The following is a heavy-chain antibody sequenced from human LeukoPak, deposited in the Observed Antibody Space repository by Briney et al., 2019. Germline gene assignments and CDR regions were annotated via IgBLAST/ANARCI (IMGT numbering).Heavy chain of an antibody. J-gene: IGHJ4*02. V-gene: IGHV1-46*01. CDR2: INPSDGST. D-gene: IGHD2-15*01. CDR1: GYTFTSYY. Sequence: ASVKVSCKASGYTFTSYYMHWVRQAPGQGLEWMGEINPSDGSTTYAQDCQGRVTLTRDTSTSTVYMELSRLRSEDTAFYYCARGDIDYWGQGTLVTVSS. CDR3: ARGDIDY.